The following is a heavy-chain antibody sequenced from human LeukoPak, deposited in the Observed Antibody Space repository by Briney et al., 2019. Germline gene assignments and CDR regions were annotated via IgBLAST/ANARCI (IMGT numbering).Heavy chain of an antibody. V-gene: IGHV3-21*01. Sequence: KSGGSLRLSCAASGFTFSSYSMNWVRQAPGKGLEWVSSISSSSSYIYYADSVKGRFTISRDNAKNSLYLQMNSLRAEGTAVYYCVREYYDYVWGSYLGFDYWGQGTLVTVSS. CDR3: VREYYDYVWGSYLGFDY. CDR1: GFTFSSYS. D-gene: IGHD3-16*02. CDR2: ISSSSSYI. J-gene: IGHJ4*02.